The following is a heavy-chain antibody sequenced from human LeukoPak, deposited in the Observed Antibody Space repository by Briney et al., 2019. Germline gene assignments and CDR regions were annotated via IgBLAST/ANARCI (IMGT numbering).Heavy chain of an antibody. CDR2: IYYSGST. CDR3: ASRSSIWSGYQDTLYYFDS. CDR1: GGSISSDY. D-gene: IGHD3-3*01. Sequence: SETLSLTCTVSGGSISSDYWSWIRQPPGKRLEWIGHIYYSGSTNYNPSLKSRVTISVDTSKNQFSLKLSSVTAADTAVYYCASRSSIWSGYQDTLYYFDSWGQGTLVTVSS. J-gene: IGHJ4*02. V-gene: IGHV4-59*01.